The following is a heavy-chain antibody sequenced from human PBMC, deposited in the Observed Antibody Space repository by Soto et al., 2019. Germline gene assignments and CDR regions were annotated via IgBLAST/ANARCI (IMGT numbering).Heavy chain of an antibody. CDR1: GGSISSTDSY. J-gene: IGHJ4*02. CDR2: IYYSGST. CDR3: ARAGTVATIDY. D-gene: IGHD5-12*01. V-gene: IGHV4-30-4*01. Sequence: QVQLQESGPGLVKPSQTLSLTCTVSGGSISSTDSYWTWIRQPPGKGLEWIGYIYYSGSTTYNSSLKSRLPISIGTSKNQFSLNLNSVTGADTAVYYCARAGTVATIDYWGQGTLVTGSA.